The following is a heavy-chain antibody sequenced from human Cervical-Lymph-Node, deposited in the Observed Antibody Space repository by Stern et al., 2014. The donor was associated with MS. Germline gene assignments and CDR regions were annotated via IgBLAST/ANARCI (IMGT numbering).Heavy chain of an antibody. D-gene: IGHD2-15*01. Sequence: VQLVESGGGVDQPGRSLRLSCEASGFIFSNYAMHWVRQAPGKGLDWVAFVSNEGSKQFYADSVKGRFTISRDNANNTLYLQMNSLRPEDTAVYYCGRDTCRGGGCYFRYWGQGILITVSS. J-gene: IGHJ4*02. CDR2: VSNEGSKQ. CDR3: GRDTCRGGGCYFRY. CDR1: GFIFSNYA. V-gene: IGHV3-30-3*01.